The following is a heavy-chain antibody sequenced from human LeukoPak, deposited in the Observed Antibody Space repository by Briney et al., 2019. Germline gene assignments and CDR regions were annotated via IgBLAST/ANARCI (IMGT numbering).Heavy chain of an antibody. Sequence: GGSLRLSCAASGFTFSSYAMHWVRQAPGKGLEWVAVISYDGSNKYYADSVKGRFTISRDNSKNTLYLQMNSLRAEDTAVYYCARDRWAYSGYVGGAFDIWGQGTMVTVSS. CDR3: ARDRWAYSGYVGGAFDI. D-gene: IGHD5-12*01. CDR2: ISYDGSNK. CDR1: GFTFSSYA. J-gene: IGHJ3*02. V-gene: IGHV3-30-3*01.